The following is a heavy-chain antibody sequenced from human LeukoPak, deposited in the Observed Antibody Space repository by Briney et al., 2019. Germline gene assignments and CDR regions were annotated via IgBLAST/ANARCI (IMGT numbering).Heavy chain of an antibody. V-gene: IGHV3-7*03. J-gene: IGHJ4*02. Sequence: GGSLRLSCAASGLTFSSYWMSWVRQAPGKGLEWVANIKQDGSEKYYVDSVKGRFTISRDNAKNSLYLQMNSLRAEDTAVYYCASSYCSSASCYWSLDYWGQGTLVTVSS. CDR2: IKQDGSEK. CDR1: GLTFSSYW. CDR3: ASSYCSSASCYWSLDY. D-gene: IGHD2-2*01.